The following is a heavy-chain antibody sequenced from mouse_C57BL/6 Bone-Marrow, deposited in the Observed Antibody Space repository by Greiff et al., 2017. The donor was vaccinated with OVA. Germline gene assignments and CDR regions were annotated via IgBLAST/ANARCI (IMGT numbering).Heavy chain of an antibody. D-gene: IGHD2-4*01. CDR3: TTVGMSTGPWYFDV. CDR2: IDPVNGDT. CDR1: GFNIKDDY. Sequence: VQLQQSGAELVRPGASVKLSCTASGFNIKDDYMHWVKQRPEQGLEWIGWIDPVNGDTEYASKFKGESTITADTSSNTAYLQLSSLTSEDTAVYYGTTVGMSTGPWYFDVWGTGTTVTVSS. J-gene: IGHJ1*03. V-gene: IGHV14-4*01.